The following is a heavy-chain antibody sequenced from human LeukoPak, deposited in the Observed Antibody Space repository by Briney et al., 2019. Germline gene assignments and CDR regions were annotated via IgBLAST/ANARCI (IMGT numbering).Heavy chain of an antibody. CDR2: IFRSGST. CDR3: ARRVGFYGSGSLNYFDP. CDR1: GGSIASSSYY. J-gene: IGHJ5*01. Sequence: SQTLSLTCTVSGGSIASSSYYLGWIRHPPGKGLELIGSIFRSGSTYYSPSLKSRVTISVDTSKNHFALKVTSVTAADTAVYFCARRVGFYGSGSLNYFDPWGQGTLVTVSS. V-gene: IGHV4-39*02. D-gene: IGHD3-10*01.